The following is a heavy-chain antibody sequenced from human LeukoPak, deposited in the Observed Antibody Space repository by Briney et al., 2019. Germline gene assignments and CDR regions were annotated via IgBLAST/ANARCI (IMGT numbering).Heavy chain of an antibody. Sequence: GASVKVSCKASGGTFSSYAISWVRQAPGQGLEWMGRIIPILGLANYAQKFQGRVTITADKSTSTAYMELSSLRSEDTAVYYCARHCCSGYYYWGQGTLVTVSS. D-gene: IGHD3-3*02. J-gene: IGHJ4*02. CDR3: ARHCCSGYYY. CDR2: IIPILGLA. V-gene: IGHV1-69*04. CDR1: GGTFSSYA.